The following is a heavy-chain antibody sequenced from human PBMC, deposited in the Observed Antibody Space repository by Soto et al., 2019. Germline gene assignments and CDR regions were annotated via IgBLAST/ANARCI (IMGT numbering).Heavy chain of an antibody. Sequence: GGSLRLSCTASGFTFGDYAMSWFRQAPGKGLEWVGFIRSKAYGGTTEYAASVKGRFTISRDDSKSIAYLQMNSLKTEDTAVYYCTSLHVLRYFDWLFGWWGQGTLVTVSS. CDR1: GFTFGDYA. CDR3: TSLHVLRYFDWLFGW. J-gene: IGHJ4*02. D-gene: IGHD3-9*01. CDR2: IRSKAYGGTT. V-gene: IGHV3-49*03.